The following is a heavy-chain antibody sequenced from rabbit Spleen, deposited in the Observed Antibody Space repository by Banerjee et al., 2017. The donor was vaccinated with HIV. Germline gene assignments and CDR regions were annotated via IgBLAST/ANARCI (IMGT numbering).Heavy chain of an antibody. J-gene: IGHJ4*01. CDR3: GRYFNTAGNGHDL. Sequence: QEQLEESGGDLVKPEGSLTLTCTASGLDFSSSYWICWVRQAPGKGLEWIACIYTGNGKTAYTSWEKGRFTNSKTSSTTVTLQITSLTAADTATYFCGRYFNTAGNGHDLLGPATLVTVS. CDR2: IYTGNGKT. V-gene: IGHV1S45*01. D-gene: IGHD4-2*01. CDR1: GLDFSSSYW.